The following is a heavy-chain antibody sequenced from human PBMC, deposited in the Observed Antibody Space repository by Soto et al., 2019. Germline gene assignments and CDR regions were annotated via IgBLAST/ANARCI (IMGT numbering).Heavy chain of an antibody. Sequence: LRLSCAASGFTVSSNYMSWVRQAPGKGLEWVSVIYSGGSTYYADSVKGRFTISRHNSKNTLYLQMNSLRAEDTAVYYCARGNIRFLEWLLTPDAFDIWGQGTMVTVSS. CDR2: IYSGGST. CDR1: GFTVSSNY. D-gene: IGHD3-3*01. CDR3: ARGNIRFLEWLLTPDAFDI. J-gene: IGHJ3*02. V-gene: IGHV3-53*04.